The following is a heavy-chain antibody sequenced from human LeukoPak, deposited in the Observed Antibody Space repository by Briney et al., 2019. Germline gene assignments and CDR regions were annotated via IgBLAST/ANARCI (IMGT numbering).Heavy chain of an antibody. CDR2: IYPGDSDT. D-gene: IGHD5-12*01. J-gene: IGHJ5*02. CDR3: ARLRVATIGDNWFDP. Sequence: GESLKISCKGSGYSFTSYLIGWVRQMPGKGLEWMGIIYPGDSDTRYSPSFQGQVTISADKSISTAYLQWSSLKASDTAMYYCARLRVATIGDNWFDPWGQGTLVTVSS. CDR1: GYSFTSYL. V-gene: IGHV5-51*01.